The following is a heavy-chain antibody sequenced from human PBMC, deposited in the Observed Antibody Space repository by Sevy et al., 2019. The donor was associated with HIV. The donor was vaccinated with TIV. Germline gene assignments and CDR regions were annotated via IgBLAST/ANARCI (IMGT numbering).Heavy chain of an antibody. D-gene: IGHD3-22*01. CDR3: TRDRGTMIVSLPYYYGMDV. V-gene: IGHV3-49*01. Sequence: GGSLRLSCTASGFTFGDYAMSWFRQAPGKGLEWVGFIRSKANAGTTEYTATVKGRFTILKDDSKSIAYLQMNSLKTEDTAVYYCTRDRGTMIVSLPYYYGMDVWGQGTTVTVSS. CDR2: IRSKANAGTT. CDR1: GFTFGDYA. J-gene: IGHJ6*02.